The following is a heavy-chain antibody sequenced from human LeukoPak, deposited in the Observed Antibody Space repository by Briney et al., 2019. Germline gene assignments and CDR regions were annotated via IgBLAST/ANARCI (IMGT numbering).Heavy chain of an antibody. J-gene: IGHJ4*02. Sequence: GESLKISCKGSGYSFPNFWIGWVRQMPGKGLEWMGIIYPGDSDTRYSPSFQGQVTISADKSISTAYLQWNSLKASDTAMYYCARQAYGSGSYSAHWGQGTLVTVSP. CDR2: IYPGDSDT. CDR1: GYSFPNFW. CDR3: ARQAYGSGSYSAH. D-gene: IGHD3-10*01. V-gene: IGHV5-51*01.